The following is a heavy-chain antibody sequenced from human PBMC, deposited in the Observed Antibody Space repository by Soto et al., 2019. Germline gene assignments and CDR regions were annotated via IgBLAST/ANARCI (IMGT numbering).Heavy chain of an antibody. V-gene: IGHV5-51*01. Sequence: PGESLKISCKGSGYSFTSYWIGWVRQMPGEGLEWMGIIYPGDSDTRYSPSFQGQVTISADKSISTAYLQWSSLKASDTAMYYCASQSTTYYDFWSGYYEGYGMDVWGQGTTVTVSS. CDR3: ASQSTTYYDFWSGYYEGYGMDV. J-gene: IGHJ6*02. CDR1: GYSFTSYW. D-gene: IGHD3-3*01. CDR2: IYPGDSDT.